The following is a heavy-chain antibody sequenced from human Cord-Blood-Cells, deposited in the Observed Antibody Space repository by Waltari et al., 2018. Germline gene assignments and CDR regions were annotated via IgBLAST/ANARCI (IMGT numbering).Heavy chain of an antibody. CDR3: ASGTDCTGGVCYTYYYYGMDV. J-gene: IGHJ6*02. CDR1: GYTFTSYA. D-gene: IGHD2-8*02. V-gene: IGHV1-3*01. Sequence: QVQLVQSGAEVKKPGASVKVSCKASGYTFTSYAMHWVRQAPGQRLAWMGWINAGNGNTKNSQKFQGRVTITRDTSASTAYMELSSLRSEDTAVYYCASGTDCTGGVCYTYYYYGMDVWGQGTTVTVSS. CDR2: INAGNGNT.